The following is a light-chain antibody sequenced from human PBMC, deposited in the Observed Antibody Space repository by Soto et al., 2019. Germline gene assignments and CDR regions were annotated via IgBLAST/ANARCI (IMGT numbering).Light chain of an antibody. J-gene: IGLJ1*01. Sequence: QSALTQPRSVSGSPGQSVTISCTGTSSDVGGYNYVSWYEQHPVKAPKLMIYDVTKRPSGVPDRFSGSKSGNTASLTISGLLAEDEADYYCCSYAGSYTWVFGTGTKLTVL. CDR2: DVT. V-gene: IGLV2-11*01. CDR3: CSYAGSYTWV. CDR1: SSDVGGYNY.